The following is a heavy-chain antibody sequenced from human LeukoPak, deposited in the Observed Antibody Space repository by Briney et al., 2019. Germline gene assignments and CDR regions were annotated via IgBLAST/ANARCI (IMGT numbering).Heavy chain of an antibody. V-gene: IGHV3-30-3*01. CDR2: ISYDGSNK. D-gene: IGHD1-14*01. CDR3: ASGNRFDY. J-gene: IGHJ4*02. Sequence: GGSLRLSCAASGFTFSSYAMHWVRQAPGKGLEWVAVISYDGSNKYYADSVKGRFTISRDNSKNTPYLQMNSLRAEDTAVYYCASGNRFDYWGQGTLVTVSS. CDR1: GFTFSSYA.